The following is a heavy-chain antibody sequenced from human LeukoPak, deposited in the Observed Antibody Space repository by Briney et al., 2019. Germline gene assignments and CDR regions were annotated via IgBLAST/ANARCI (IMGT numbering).Heavy chain of an antibody. Sequence: SETLSLTCAVYGGSFSGYYWSWIRQPPGKGLEWIGEINHSGSTNYNPSLKSRVTISVDTSKNQFSLKLSSVTAADTAVYYCARLHYDSSGYRSGYYYYGMDVWGQGTTVTVSS. CDR3: ARLHYDSSGYRSGYYYYGMDV. J-gene: IGHJ6*02. D-gene: IGHD3-22*01. CDR2: INHSGST. V-gene: IGHV4-34*01. CDR1: GGSFSGYY.